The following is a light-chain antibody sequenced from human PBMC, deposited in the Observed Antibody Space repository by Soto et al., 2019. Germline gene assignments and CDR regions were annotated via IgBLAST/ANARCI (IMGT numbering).Light chain of an antibody. CDR2: GAS. V-gene: IGKV3-15*01. Sequence: ETVMTQSPATLSVSPGERATLSCRASQSVSSNLAWYQQKPGQAPRLLMYGASTRATGIPARFSGSGSGTEFTLTISSLQSEDFAIYFCQQYNLWPTWTFGQGTKVHIK. CDR3: QQYNLWPTWT. CDR1: QSVSSN. J-gene: IGKJ1*01.